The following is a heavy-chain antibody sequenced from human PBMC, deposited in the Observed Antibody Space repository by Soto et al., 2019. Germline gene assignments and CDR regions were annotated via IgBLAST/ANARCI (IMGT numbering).Heavy chain of an antibody. V-gene: IGHV3-33*01. J-gene: IGHJ6*02. CDR3: ARDRRELQGYYYYGMDV. D-gene: IGHD2-15*01. Sequence: GGSLRLSCAASGFTFSSYGMHWVRQAPGKGLEWVAVIWYDGSNKYYADSVKGRFTISRDNSKNTLYLQMNSLRAEDTAVYYCARDRRELQGYYYYGMDVWGQGTTVTVSS. CDR2: IWYDGSNK. CDR1: GFTFSSYG.